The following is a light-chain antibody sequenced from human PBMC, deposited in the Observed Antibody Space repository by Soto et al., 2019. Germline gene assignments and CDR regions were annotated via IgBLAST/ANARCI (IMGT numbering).Light chain of an antibody. CDR1: SSDVGSYNF. V-gene: IGLV2-23*02. J-gene: IGLJ3*02. CDR3: CSYAGNSGV. CDR2: EVS. Sequence: QSALTQPASVSGSPGQSIIISCTGTSSDVGSYNFVSWYQRHPGKAPKLMIYEVSKRPSGVSNRFSGSKSGNTASLTISGLQPEDEADYYCCSYAGNSGVFGGGTKLTVL.